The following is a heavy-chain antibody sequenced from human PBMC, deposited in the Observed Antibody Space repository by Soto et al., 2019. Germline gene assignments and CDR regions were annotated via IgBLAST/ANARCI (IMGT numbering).Heavy chain of an antibody. D-gene: IGHD3-3*01. Sequence: SETLSLTCAVSGYSISSGYYWGWIRQPPGKGLEWIGSIYHSGSTYYNPSLKSRVTISVDTSKNQFSLKLSSVTAADTAVYYCARDSRGNVLRFLEWLPPGYYGMDVWGQGTPVTVSS. V-gene: IGHV4-38-2*02. CDR2: IYHSGST. CDR1: GYSISSGYY. J-gene: IGHJ6*02. CDR3: ARDSRGNVLRFLEWLPPGYYGMDV.